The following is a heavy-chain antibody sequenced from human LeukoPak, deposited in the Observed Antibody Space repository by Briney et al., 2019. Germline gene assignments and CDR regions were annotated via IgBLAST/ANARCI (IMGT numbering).Heavy chain of an antibody. CDR2: IYSGGST. Sequence: QSGGSLRLSCAASGFTVSSNYMSWVRQAPGKGLEWVSVIYSGGSTYYADSVKGRFTISRDNSKNTLYLQMNSLRAEDTAVYYCARAVYASCLMYYWGQGTLVTVSS. J-gene: IGHJ4*02. V-gene: IGHV3-66*02. D-gene: IGHD2-2*01. CDR3: ARAVYASCLMYY. CDR1: GFTVSSNY.